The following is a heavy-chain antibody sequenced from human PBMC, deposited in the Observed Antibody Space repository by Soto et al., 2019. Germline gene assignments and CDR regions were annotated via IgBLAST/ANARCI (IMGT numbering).Heavy chain of an antibody. J-gene: IGHJ6*02. CDR3: ARALPWGSYRYSSFYGVDV. Sequence: SETLSLTCAVYGGSFSNYYWNWIRQSPGKGLEWIGEINHSGSTNYNPSLKSRVTISVDTSKNQFSLKLTSVTAADTAVYYCARALPWGSYRYSSFYGVDVWGQGTTVTVSS. CDR2: INHSGST. D-gene: IGHD3-16*02. V-gene: IGHV4-34*01. CDR1: GGSFSNYY.